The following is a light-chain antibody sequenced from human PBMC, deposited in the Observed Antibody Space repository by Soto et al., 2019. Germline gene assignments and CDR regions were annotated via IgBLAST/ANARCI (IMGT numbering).Light chain of an antibody. CDR3: HRYGDSPPNT. CDR1: QSVNSRF. CDR2: AAS. V-gene: IGKV3-20*01. Sequence: EVVLTQSPGTLSLSPGESSTLSCRASQSVNSRFFAWYQHRPGQAPRLLIYAASTRATGIPDRFSGSSSGTDLTLTISRVEPEECAVYYCHRYGDSPPNTFGQGTKLE. J-gene: IGKJ2*01.